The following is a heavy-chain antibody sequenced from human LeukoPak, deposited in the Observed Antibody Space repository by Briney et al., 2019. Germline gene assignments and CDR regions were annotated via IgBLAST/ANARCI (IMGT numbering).Heavy chain of an antibody. CDR3: ARNFDSYNAFDV. D-gene: IGHD3-22*01. CDR2: IYYSGTT. V-gene: IGHV4-31*03. Sequence: SETLSLTCTVSGGSISSRDYYWSWILQHPGKGLEWIGYIYYSGTTYYNPSLKSRVTISVDTSKNQFSLRPTSVTAADTAVYYCARNFDSYNAFDVWGQGTMVTVSS. CDR1: GGSISSRDYY. J-gene: IGHJ3*01.